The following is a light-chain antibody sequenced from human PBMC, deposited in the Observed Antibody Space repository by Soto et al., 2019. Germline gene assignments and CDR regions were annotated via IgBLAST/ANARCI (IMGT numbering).Light chain of an antibody. J-gene: IGKJ2*01. CDR1: QSLVYSDGYTY. CDR3: MQTTYLPYT. V-gene: IGKV2-30*01. Sequence: DVVMTQSPLSLPVTLGQPASISCWSSQSLVYSDGYTYLAWFQQRPGQSPMRLIYKVSNRDSGVPDIFSGSGSGTDFTLRLSRVEAEDVGLYYCMQTTYLPYTFGQGTKLEI. CDR2: KVS.